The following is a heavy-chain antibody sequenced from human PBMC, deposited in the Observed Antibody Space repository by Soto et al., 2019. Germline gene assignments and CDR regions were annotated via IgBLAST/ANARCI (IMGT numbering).Heavy chain of an antibody. CDR1: GFTFSSYA. Sequence: EVQLLESGGGLVQPGGSLRLSCTASGFTFSSYAMSWVRQAPGKELEWVSTISGNSGKTNYAESVKGRFSISRDNSKNTVHLQLDSLRAEYTAVYFCAKLGFVVMELYYFHQWGHGTLVTGSS. CDR3: AKLGFVVMELYYFHQ. V-gene: IGHV3-23*01. CDR2: ISGNSGKT. D-gene: IGHD2-15*01. J-gene: IGHJ4*01.